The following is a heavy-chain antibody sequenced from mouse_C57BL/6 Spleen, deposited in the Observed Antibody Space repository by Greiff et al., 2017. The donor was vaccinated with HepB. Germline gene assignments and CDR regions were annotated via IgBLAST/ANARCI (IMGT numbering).Heavy chain of an antibody. J-gene: IGHJ4*01. V-gene: IGHV1-50*01. Sequence: QVHVKQPGAELVKPGASVKLSCKASGYTFTSYWMQWVNQRPGQGLEWIGEIDPSDSYTNYNQKFKGKATLTVDTSSSTAYMQLSSLTSEDSAVYYCARVYYGSSRYAMDYWGQGTSVTVSS. CDR2: IDPSDSYT. CDR3: ARVYYGSSRYAMDY. D-gene: IGHD1-1*01. CDR1: GYTFTSYW.